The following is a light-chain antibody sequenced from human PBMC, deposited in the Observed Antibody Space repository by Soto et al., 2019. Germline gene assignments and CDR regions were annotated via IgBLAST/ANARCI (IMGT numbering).Light chain of an antibody. J-gene: IGKJ4*01. CDR1: QDIMHC. V-gene: IGKV1-17*03. CDR3: RQLYSPPRT. CDR2: DAS. Sequence: DIQMTQSPSAMSASMGDRVTITCRASQDIMHCVVWFQQKRGKVPKRLSYDASNLQSGVPSRFSGSGSGTEFTLTISSLQPEDSASYYCRQLYSPPRTFGEGTKVDIK.